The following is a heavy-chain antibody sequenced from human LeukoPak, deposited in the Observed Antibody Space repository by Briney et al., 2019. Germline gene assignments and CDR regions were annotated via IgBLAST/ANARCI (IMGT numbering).Heavy chain of an antibody. J-gene: IGHJ5*02. CDR3: ARGIAAAGTNWFDP. CDR1: GFTFSSYS. D-gene: IGHD6-13*01. V-gene: IGHV3-21*01. Sequence: GGSLRLSCAASGFTFSSYSMNWVHQAPGKGLEWVSSISSSSSYIYYADSVKGRFTISRDNAKNSLYLQMNNLRAEDTAVYYCARGIAAAGTNWFDPWGQGTLVTVSS. CDR2: ISSSSSYI.